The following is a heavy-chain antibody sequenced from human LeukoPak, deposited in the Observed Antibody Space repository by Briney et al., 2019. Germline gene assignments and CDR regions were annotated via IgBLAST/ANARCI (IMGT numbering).Heavy chain of an antibody. CDR3: ARQRKSPDVLRFDY. CDR1: GDSLNTYY. V-gene: IGHV4-59*08. J-gene: IGHJ4*02. CDR2: VYYNGSA. Sequence: PSETLSLTCTVSGDSLNTYYWTWIRQPPGKGLEWIGYVYYNGSADYNPSLKSRVTISVDRSKNQFSPRLTSVTAADTAVYFCARQRKSPDVLRFDYWGQGILVIVSP. D-gene: IGHD2-8*02.